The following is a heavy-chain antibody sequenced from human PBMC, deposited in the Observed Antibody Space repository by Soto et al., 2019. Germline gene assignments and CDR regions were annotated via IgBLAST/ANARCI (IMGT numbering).Heavy chain of an antibody. Sequence: PSETLSLTCAVYGGSFSGYYWSWIRQPPGKGLEWIGEINHSGSTNYNPSLKSRVTISVDTSKNQCSLKLSSVTAADTAVYYCAKRRDRYYDFWCARAPSWFEPWGQGTLVT. CDR2: INHSGST. D-gene: IGHD3-3*01. CDR1: GGSFSGYY. V-gene: IGHV4-34*01. CDR3: AKRRDRYYDFWCARAPSWFEP. J-gene: IGHJ5*02.